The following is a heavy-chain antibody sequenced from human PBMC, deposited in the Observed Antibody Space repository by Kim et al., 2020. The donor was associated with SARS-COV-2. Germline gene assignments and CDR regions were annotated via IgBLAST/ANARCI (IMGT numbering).Heavy chain of an antibody. J-gene: IGHJ4*02. V-gene: IGHV3-30-3*01. D-gene: IGHD5-12*01. CDR3: ARDTRIVATIYYFDY. CDR1: GFTFSSYA. CDR2: ISYDGSNK. Sequence: GGSLRLSCAASGFTFSSYAMHWVRQAPGKGLEWVAVISYDGSNKYYADSVKGRFTISRDNSKNTLYLQMNSLRAEDTAVYYCARDTRIVATIYYFDYWGQGTLVTVSS.